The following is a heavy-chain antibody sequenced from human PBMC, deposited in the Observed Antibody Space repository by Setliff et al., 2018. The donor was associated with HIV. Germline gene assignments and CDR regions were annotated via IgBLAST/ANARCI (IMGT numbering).Heavy chain of an antibody. D-gene: IGHD3-10*01. CDR3: ARDLFTSGSDRSRQAGYYYYYYMDV. CDR1: GYTFTGYY. CDR2: IIPKSGGT. Sequence: ASVKVSCKASGYTFTGYYVHWVRQAPGQRLEWMGRIIPKSGGTNYAQNFQGRVTMTRDASITTAYMELSGLRSDDTAVYYCARDLFTSGSDRSRQAGYYYYYYMDVWGKGTTVTV. V-gene: IGHV1-2*06. J-gene: IGHJ6*03.